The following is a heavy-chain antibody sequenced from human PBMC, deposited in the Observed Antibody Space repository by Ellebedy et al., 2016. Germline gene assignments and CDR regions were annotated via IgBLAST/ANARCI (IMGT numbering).Heavy chain of an antibody. D-gene: IGHD5-18*01. V-gene: IGHV3-15*01. CDR1: GFTFSNAW. Sequence: GESLTISCAASGFTFSNAWMNWVRQAPGKGLEWVGRIKSKTDGGAADYAAPVKGRFTISRDDSKNTLYLQMNSLKTEDTAVYFRTTVYRYNYDSVWGQGTLVTVSS. J-gene: IGHJ4*02. CDR2: IKSKTDGGAA. CDR3: TTVYRYNYDSV.